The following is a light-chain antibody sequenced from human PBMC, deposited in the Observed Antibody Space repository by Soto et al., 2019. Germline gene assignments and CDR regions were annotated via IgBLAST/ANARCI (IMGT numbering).Light chain of an antibody. CDR2: DAA. J-gene: IGKJ4*02. Sequence: DIELTQSPNSLSPSVGDRVTITCQASQDIGNYLNGFQQKQGKAPKVLIYDAANLETGGTSRCSGSGAGTDVTFTITSLQPEDSASDYCQQYDNRPRTFGGGTKVDI. CDR3: QQYDNRPRT. CDR1: QDIGNY. V-gene: IGKV1-33*01.